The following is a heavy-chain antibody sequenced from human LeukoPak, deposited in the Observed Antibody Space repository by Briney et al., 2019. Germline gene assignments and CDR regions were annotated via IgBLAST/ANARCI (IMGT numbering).Heavy chain of an antibody. Sequence: SETLSLTCTVSGGSISRYYWSWIRQPPVRGLKWIGYIDYSGSSNSNPSLKSRVTISLDTSNSQFSLKLSSVTAADTAVYYCARGLRLSAAGTNFDSWGQGTLVTVSS. J-gene: IGHJ4*02. CDR1: GGSISRYY. CDR2: IDYSGSS. CDR3: ARGLRLSAAGTNFDS. D-gene: IGHD6-13*01. V-gene: IGHV4-59*01.